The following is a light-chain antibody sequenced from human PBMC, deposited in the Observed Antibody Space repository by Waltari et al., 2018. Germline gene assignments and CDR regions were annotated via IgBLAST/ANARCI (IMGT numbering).Light chain of an antibody. J-gene: IGLJ3*02. CDR1: SSDAGAYNY. CDR3: SSHTSGGTFL. Sequence: QSALTQPASVSGSPGQSITISCTGLSSDAGAYNYVSWHQQHPDKAPKLFIFDVSNRPSGVSDRFSASKSANTASLTISGLQPEDEADYYCSSHTSGGTFLFGGGTKLTVL. CDR2: DVS. V-gene: IGLV2-14*01.